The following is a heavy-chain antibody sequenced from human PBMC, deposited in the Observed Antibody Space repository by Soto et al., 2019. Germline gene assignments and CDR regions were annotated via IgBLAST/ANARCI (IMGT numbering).Heavy chain of an antibody. Sequence: EVQLLESGGGLVRPGGSLRLSCAASGFTFYNYAMNWVRQAPGKGLEWVSTISGGGDGTYYADSVKGRFTISRYNSRKTVYLQMNSLRAEDTAVYYCAKKGLGSLATYCTTGDCHYAFDVWGQGTLVTVSS. CDR3: AKKGLGSLATYCTTGDCHYAFDV. CDR2: ISGGGDGT. V-gene: IGHV3-23*01. J-gene: IGHJ3*01. D-gene: IGHD2-8*01. CDR1: GFTFYNYA.